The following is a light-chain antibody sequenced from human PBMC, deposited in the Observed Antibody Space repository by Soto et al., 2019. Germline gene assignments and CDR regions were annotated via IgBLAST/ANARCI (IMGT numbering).Light chain of an antibody. Sequence: EIVVTQSPVTLSVSPGETATLSCRASQNVFNNLAWYQVKPGQAPRLLIYGASTRATGIPVRFSGSGSGTDFTLTIHSLQSEDFAVYYCQQYNQWLTFGGWTKVEIK. J-gene: IGKJ4*01. CDR1: QNVFNN. CDR3: QQYNQWLT. V-gene: IGKV3-15*01. CDR2: GAS.